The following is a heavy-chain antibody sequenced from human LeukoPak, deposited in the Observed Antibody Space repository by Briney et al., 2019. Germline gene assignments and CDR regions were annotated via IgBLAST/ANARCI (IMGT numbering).Heavy chain of an antibody. CDR2: TYYRSKWYN. V-gene: IGHV6-1*01. CDR3: ARAFYYGSRSYHDY. D-gene: IGHD3-10*01. CDR1: GDSVSSNSAT. J-gene: IGHJ4*02. Sequence: SQTLSLTCAISGDSVSSNSATWNWIRQSPSRGLEWLGRTYYRSKWYNDYAVSVKSRITFNPDTSKNQFSLQLSSVTAADTAVYYCARAFYYGSRSYHDYWGQGTLVTVSS.